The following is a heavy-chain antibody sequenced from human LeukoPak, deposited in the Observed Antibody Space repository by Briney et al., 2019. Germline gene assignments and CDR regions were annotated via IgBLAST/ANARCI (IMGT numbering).Heavy chain of an antibody. CDR3: ARSSYSSSSSV. V-gene: IGHV3-7*03. D-gene: IGHD6-6*01. J-gene: IGHJ3*01. CDR1: GFTVSGFW. CDR2: INSDGSEG. Sequence: GGSLRLSCAVSGFTVSGFWMSWSRQAPGKGLEWVASINSDGSEGYYADVVKGRFTISRDNAKSSLYLQINSLRAEDTAVYYCARSSYSSSSSVWGQGTMVTVSS.